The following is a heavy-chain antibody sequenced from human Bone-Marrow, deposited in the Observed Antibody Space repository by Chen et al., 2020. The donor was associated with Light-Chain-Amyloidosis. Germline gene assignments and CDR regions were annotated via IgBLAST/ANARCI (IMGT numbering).Heavy chain of an antibody. V-gene: IGHV3-48*01. CDR1: GFTSSSYS. Sequence: DVRLVGSGGGLVQPGGSLSLSWAAPGFTSSSYSMNWVRQAPGKGLEWISYIGSNPNIIFYADSVKGRFTIYRDNAKNSLYLQMHSLRAEDTAVYYCARDSGEAAADDSWGQGTLVTVSS. J-gene: IGHJ4*02. CDR3: ARDSGEAAADDS. CDR2: IGSNPNII. D-gene: IGHD6-25*01.